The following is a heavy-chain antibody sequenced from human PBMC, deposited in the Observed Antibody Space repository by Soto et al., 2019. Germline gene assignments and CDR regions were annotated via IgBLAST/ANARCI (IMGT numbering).Heavy chain of an antibody. CDR3: ARVGPDCSGGSCPHPDFFYY. CDR1: GFTFSSYA. Sequence: SLRLSCAASGFTFSSYAMHWVRQAPGKGLEWVAVISYDGSNKYYADSVKGRFTISRDNSKNTLYLQMNSLRAEDTAVYYCARVGPDCSGGSCPHPDFFYYCGQRTLVIVSS. J-gene: IGHJ4*02. V-gene: IGHV3-30-3*01. CDR2: ISYDGSNK. D-gene: IGHD2-15*01.